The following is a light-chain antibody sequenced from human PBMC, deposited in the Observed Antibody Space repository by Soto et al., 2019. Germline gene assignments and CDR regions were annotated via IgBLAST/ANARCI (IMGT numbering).Light chain of an antibody. V-gene: IGKV3-20*01. CDR2: GAS. J-gene: IGKJ4*01. CDR1: QTVRSSN. Sequence: EIVLTQTPGTLSLSPGERATLSCRASQTVRSSNLAWYQQTPGQAPRLLIYGASSRAPGVPDRFSASASGADFSLTISRLEPADFAVYYCQQYVSSPPTCGGGTKVDIK. CDR3: QQYVSSPPT.